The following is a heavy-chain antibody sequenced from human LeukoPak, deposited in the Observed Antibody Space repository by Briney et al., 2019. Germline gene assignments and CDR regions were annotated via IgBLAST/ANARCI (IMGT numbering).Heavy chain of an antibody. V-gene: IGHV3-21*01. D-gene: IGHD6-13*01. CDR2: ISSSSSYI. J-gene: IGHJ4*02. Sequence: GGSLRLSCAASGFTFSSYSMNWVRQAPGKGLEWVSSISSSSSYIYYADSVKGRFTISRDNAKNSLYLQMSSLRAEDTAVYYCARDVAAAGSPLPEDYWGQGTLVTVSS. CDR3: ARDVAAAGSPLPEDY. CDR1: GFTFSSYS.